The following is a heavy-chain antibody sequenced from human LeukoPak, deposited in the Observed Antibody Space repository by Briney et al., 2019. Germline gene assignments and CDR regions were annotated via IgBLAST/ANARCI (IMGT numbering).Heavy chain of an antibody. D-gene: IGHD1-26*01. V-gene: IGHV1-46*01. CDR1: GYTFTSYY. J-gene: IGHJ4*02. CDR3: ASAGSYYVSFDY. Sequence: ASVKVSCKASGYTFTSYYMHWVRQAPGQGLECMGIINPSGGSTSYAQKFQGRVTMTRDMSTSTVYMELSSLRSEDTAVYYCASAGSYYVSFDYWGQGTLVTVSS. CDR2: INPSGGST.